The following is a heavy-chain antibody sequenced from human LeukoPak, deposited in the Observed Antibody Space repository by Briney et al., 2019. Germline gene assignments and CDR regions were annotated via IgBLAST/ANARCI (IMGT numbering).Heavy chain of an antibody. CDR3: ATHDPSEYYFDY. CDR1: GYTFTSYG. CDR2: MNPNSGNT. V-gene: IGHV1-8*03. D-gene: IGHD1-1*01. Sequence: GASVKVSCKASGYTFTSYGISWVRQAPGQGLEWMGWMNPNSGNTGYAQKFQGRVTITRNTSISTAYMELSSLRSEDTAVYYCATHDPSEYYFDYWGQGTLVTVSS. J-gene: IGHJ4*02.